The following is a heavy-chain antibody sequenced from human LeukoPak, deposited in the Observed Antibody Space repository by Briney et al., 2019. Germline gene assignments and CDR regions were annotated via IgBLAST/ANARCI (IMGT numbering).Heavy chain of an antibody. D-gene: IGHD3-10*01. J-gene: IGHJ4*02. CDR2: IKEDGSEI. V-gene: IGHV3-7*01. CDR1: GFNFSTYW. Sequence: PGGSLRLSCTASGFNFSTYWMTWVRQVPGKGLEWVANIKEDGSEIYYVDAVKGRFSISRDNAKTSLYLQMHSLSVADTGLYYCVTDQTGRHPYFFDYWGQETLVTVSS. CDR3: VTDQTGRHPYFFDY.